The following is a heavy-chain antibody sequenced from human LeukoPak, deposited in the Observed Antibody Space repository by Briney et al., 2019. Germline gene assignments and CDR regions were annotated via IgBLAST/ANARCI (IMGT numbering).Heavy chain of an antibody. Sequence: PGGSLRLSCAASGFTFSSYAMSWVRQAPGKGLEWVSAISGSGGSTYYADSVKGRFAISRDNSKNTLYLQMNSLRAEDTAVYYCAKVDGSAAAGTLDYWGQGTLVTVSS. D-gene: IGHD6-13*01. CDR1: GFTFSSYA. V-gene: IGHV3-23*01. CDR2: ISGSGGST. J-gene: IGHJ4*02. CDR3: AKVDGSAAAGTLDY.